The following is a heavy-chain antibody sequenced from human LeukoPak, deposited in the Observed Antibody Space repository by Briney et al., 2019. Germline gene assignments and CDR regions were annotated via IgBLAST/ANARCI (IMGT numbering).Heavy chain of an antibody. CDR2: INHSGST. Sequence: SETLSLTCAVYGGSFSGYYWSWIRQPPGKGLEWIGEINHSGSTNYNPSLKSRVTISVDTSKNQFSLKLSSVTAADTAVYYCARVNQYYYDRHLDYWGQGTLVTVSS. CDR3: ARVNQYYYDRHLDY. V-gene: IGHV4-34*01. CDR1: GGSFSGYY. D-gene: IGHD3-22*01. J-gene: IGHJ4*02.